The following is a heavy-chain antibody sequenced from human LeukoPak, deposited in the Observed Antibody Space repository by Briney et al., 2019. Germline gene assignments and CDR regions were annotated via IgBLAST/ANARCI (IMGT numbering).Heavy chain of an antibody. J-gene: IGHJ4*02. V-gene: IGHV3-23*01. CDR3: AKGAYSYGYQFDY. Sequence: GGCLRLSCAASGFTFSSYAMSWVRQAPGKGLEWFSAISGSGGSTYYADSVKGRFTISRDNSKNTLYLQMNSLRAEDTAVYYCAKGAYSYGYQFDYWGQGTLVTVSS. D-gene: IGHD5-18*01. CDR1: GFTFSSYA. CDR2: ISGSGGST.